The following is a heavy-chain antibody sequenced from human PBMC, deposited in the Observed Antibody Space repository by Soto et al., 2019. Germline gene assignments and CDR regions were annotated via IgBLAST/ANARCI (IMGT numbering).Heavy chain of an antibody. J-gene: IGHJ4*02. CDR2: ISAHNGNT. V-gene: IGHV1-18*01. Sequence: QVHLVQSGAEVKKPGASVTVSCKGSGYDFTTYGITWVRQAPVHGLEWMAWISAHNGNTDYAQKLQGRVTVTRDTSTRTAYMELRSLRSDDTAVYYCARGRYGDYWGQGALVTVSS. CDR3: ARGRYGDY. D-gene: IGHD1-1*01. CDR1: GYDFTTYG.